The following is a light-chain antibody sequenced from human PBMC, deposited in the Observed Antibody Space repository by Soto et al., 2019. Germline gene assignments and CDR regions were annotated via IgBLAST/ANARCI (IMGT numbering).Light chain of an antibody. V-gene: IGKV3-20*01. CDR1: QSVSSN. CDR3: QQYSPSTT. CDR2: GAS. Sequence: EIVMTQSPATLSVSPGERATLSCRASQSVSSNLAWYQQKPGQAPRLLILGASSRATGIPDRFSGSGSGTDFTLTISRLEPEDFAVYYCQQYSPSTTFGQGTRLEIK. J-gene: IGKJ5*01.